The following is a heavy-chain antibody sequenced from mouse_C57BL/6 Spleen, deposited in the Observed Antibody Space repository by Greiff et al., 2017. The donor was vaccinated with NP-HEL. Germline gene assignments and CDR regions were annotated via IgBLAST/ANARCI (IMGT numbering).Heavy chain of an antibody. CDR1: GYTFTDYY. V-gene: IGHV1-19*01. CDR2: INPYNGGT. CDR3: ARAAPTGARAMDY. Sequence: VQLQQSGPVLVKPGASVKMSCKASGYTFTDYYMNWVKQSHGKSLEWIGVINPYNGGTSYNQKFKGKATLTVDKSSSTAYMELNSLTSEDSAVYYCARAAPTGARAMDYWGQGTSVTVSS. J-gene: IGHJ4*01. D-gene: IGHD4-1*02.